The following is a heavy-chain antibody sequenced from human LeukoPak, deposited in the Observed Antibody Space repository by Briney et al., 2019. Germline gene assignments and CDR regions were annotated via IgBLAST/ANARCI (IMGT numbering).Heavy chain of an antibody. V-gene: IGHV1-8*03. CDR2: MNPNGGNT. CDR1: GYTFTSYG. Sequence: ASVKVSCKASGYTFTSYGISWVRQAPGQGLEWMGWMNPNGGNTGYAQKFQGRVTITRNTSISTAYMELSSLRSEDTAVYYCARGGKGDYIDYWGQGTLVTVSS. J-gene: IGHJ4*02. CDR3: ARGGKGDYIDY.